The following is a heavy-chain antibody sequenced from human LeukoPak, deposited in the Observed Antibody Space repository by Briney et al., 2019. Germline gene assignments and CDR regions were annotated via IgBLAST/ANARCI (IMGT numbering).Heavy chain of an antibody. Sequence: PSQTLSLTCTVSGGSISNLNYYWSWIRQPAGKGLEWIGRIYASGSTNYNPSLKSRVTISVDTSMNQFSLKLSSVTAADTAVYYCARPSTYYYDSSGHGAFDIWGQGTMVTVSS. J-gene: IGHJ3*02. CDR1: GGSISNLNYY. V-gene: IGHV4-61*02. CDR2: IYASGST. D-gene: IGHD3-22*01. CDR3: ARPSTYYYDSSGHGAFDI.